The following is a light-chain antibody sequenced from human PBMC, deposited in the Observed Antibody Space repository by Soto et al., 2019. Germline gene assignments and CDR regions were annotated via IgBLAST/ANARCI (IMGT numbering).Light chain of an antibody. J-gene: IGKJ3*01. Sequence: EIVLTQSPGTLSLSPGERATLSCRASQSISSSYLAWYQHKPGQAPRLLMYDASSRATGIPDRFSGSGSGTDFTLTISRLEAEDFAVFYYRQYDSTPLTFGPGTKVDIK. V-gene: IGKV3-20*01. CDR1: QSISSSY. CDR3: RQYDSTPLT. CDR2: DAS.